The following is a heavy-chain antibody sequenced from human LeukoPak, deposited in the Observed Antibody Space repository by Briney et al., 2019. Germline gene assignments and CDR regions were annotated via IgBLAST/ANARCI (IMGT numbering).Heavy chain of an antibody. CDR3: ARGDDFWSGYWLDY. D-gene: IGHD3-3*01. V-gene: IGHV4-39*07. Sequence: TSETLSLTCTVSGGSISSSSYYWGWIRQPPGKGLEWIGSIYYSGSTYYNPSLKSRVTISVDTSKNQFSLKLSSVTAADTAVYYCARGDDFWSGYWLDYWGQGTLVTVSS. CDR2: IYYSGST. CDR1: GGSISSSSYY. J-gene: IGHJ4*02.